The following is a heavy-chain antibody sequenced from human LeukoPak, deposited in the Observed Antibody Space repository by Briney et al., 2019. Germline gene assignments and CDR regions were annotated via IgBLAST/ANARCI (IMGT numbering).Heavy chain of an antibody. J-gene: IGHJ4*02. Sequence: GGCLRLSCAASGFTFSSYAMSWVRQAPGKGLEWVSAIIGSGGSTYYADSVKGRFTISRDNSKNTLYLQMNSLRAEDTAVYYCAKDIVVVPAASDCFDYWGQGSLVTVSS. CDR1: GFTFSSYA. CDR2: IIGSGGST. V-gene: IGHV3-23*01. CDR3: AKDIVVVPAASDCFDY. D-gene: IGHD2-2*01.